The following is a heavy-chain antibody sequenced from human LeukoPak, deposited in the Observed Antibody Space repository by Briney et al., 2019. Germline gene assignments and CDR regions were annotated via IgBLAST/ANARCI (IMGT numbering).Heavy chain of an antibody. CDR2: ISYDGSNK. Sequence: GRSLRLSCAASGFTFSSYGMHWVRQAPGKGLEWVAVISYDGSNKYYADSVKGRFTISRDNSKNTLYLQMNSLRAEDTAVYYCAKDLFGFSSSYYYYGMDVWGQGTTVTVSS. CDR1: GFTFSSYG. J-gene: IGHJ6*02. V-gene: IGHV3-30*18. D-gene: IGHD6-13*01. CDR3: AKDLFGFSSSYYYYGMDV.